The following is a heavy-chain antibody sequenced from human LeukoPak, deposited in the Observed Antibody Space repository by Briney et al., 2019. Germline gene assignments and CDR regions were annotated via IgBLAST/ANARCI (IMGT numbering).Heavy chain of an antibody. CDR1: GFALKSYS. CDR2: ISSTSAYI. Sequence: AGGPLRLSCAGSGFALKSYSLSWVRQAPGKGLEWVSSISSTSAYIYYADSVKGRFTISRDNVDNVVYLQMNSLGAEDTAVYYCARVAVSGPTGWFDSWGQGTLVIVSS. CDR3: ARVAVSGPTGWFDS. V-gene: IGHV3-21*01. J-gene: IGHJ5*01. D-gene: IGHD2-8*02.